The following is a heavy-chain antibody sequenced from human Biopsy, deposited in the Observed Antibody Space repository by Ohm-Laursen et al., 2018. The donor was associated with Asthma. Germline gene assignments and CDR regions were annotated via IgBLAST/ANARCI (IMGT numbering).Heavy chain of an antibody. CDR1: GFTFRNFG. Sequence: SLRLSCTASGFTFRNFGMHWVRQAPGKGLEWVALISSDVREWYADSVKGRFAISRDNSRNTLHLQMNSLRAEDTAVYYCAKDVFPGWELRRGPDYWGQGTLVTVSS. V-gene: IGHV3-30*18. CDR2: ISSDVRE. D-gene: IGHD1-26*01. CDR3: AKDVFPGWELRRGPDY. J-gene: IGHJ4*02.